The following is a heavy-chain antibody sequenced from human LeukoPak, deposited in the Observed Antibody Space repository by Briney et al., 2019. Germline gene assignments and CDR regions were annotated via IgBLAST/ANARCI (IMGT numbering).Heavy chain of an antibody. CDR2: IYHSGST. CDR3: ARARVAAGSNWFDP. J-gene: IGHJ5*02. Sequence: PSETLSLTCAVSGGSISSGNWWSWVRQPPGKGLEWIGEIYHSGSTNYNPSLKSRVTIPVDTSKNQFSLELSSVTAADTAVFYCARARVAAGSNWFDPWGQGTLVTVSS. CDR1: GGSISSGNW. V-gene: IGHV4-4*02. D-gene: IGHD6-13*01.